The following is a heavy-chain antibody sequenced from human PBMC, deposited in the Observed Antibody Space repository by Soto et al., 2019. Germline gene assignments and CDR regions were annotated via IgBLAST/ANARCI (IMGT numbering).Heavy chain of an antibody. J-gene: IGHJ6*02. V-gene: IGHV4-34*01. Sequence: QVQLQQWGAGLLKPSETLSLTCAVYGGSFSGYYRSWIRQPPGKGLEWIGEINHSGSTNYDPSLKSRVTISVDTSKNQFSLKLSSVTAADTAVYYCARVMKYYGSGSYLTGYYYYYGMDVWGQGTTVTVSS. CDR3: ARVMKYYGSGSYLTGYYYYYGMDV. CDR2: INHSGST. D-gene: IGHD3-10*01. CDR1: GGSFSGYY.